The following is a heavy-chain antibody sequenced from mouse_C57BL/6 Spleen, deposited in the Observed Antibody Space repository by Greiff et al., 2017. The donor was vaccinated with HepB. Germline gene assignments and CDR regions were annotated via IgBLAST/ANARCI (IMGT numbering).Heavy chain of an antibody. Sequence: QVQLQQPGAELVKPGASVKLSCKASGYTFTSYWMHWVKQRPGQGLEWIGMIHPNSGSTNYHEKFKSKATLTVDKSSSTAYMQLSSLTSEDSAVYYVARFYYVSSYVGAMDYWGQGTSVTVSS. J-gene: IGHJ4*01. CDR3: ARFYYVSSYVGAMDY. D-gene: IGHD1-1*01. CDR2: IHPNSGST. CDR1: GYTFTSYW. V-gene: IGHV1-64*01.